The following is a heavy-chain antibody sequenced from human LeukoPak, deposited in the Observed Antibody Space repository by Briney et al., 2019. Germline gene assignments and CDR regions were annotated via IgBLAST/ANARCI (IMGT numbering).Heavy chain of an antibody. J-gene: IGHJ6*04. V-gene: IGHV3-73*01. CDR2: IRSKANSYAT. Sequence: GGSLTLSCAASGFTFSGSAMHWVRQAPGKGLEWVGRIRSKANSYATAYAASVKGRFTISRDDSKNTAYLQMNSLKTEDTAVYYCTRREEGSSLRQYYYYYYGMDVWGKGTTVTVSS. CDR3: TRREEGSSLRQYYYYYYGMDV. D-gene: IGHD6-13*01. CDR1: GFTFSGSA.